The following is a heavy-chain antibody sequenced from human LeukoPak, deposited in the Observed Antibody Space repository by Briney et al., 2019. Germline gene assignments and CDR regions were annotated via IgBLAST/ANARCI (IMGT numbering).Heavy chain of an antibody. CDR1: GFTFSSYA. V-gene: IGHV3-64*01. CDR2: ISSNGGST. D-gene: IGHD3-22*01. J-gene: IGHJ4*02. Sequence: PGGSLRLSCAASGFTFSSYAMHWVRQAPGKGLEYVSAISSNGGSTYYANSVKGRFTISRDNSKNTLYLQMNSLRAEDTAVCYCARDGESRYYDSSGYFAYWGQGTLVTVSS. CDR3: ARDGESRYYDSSGYFAY.